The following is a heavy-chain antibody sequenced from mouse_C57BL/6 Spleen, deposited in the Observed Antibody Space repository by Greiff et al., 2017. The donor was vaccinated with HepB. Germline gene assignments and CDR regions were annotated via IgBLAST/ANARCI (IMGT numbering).Heavy chain of an antibody. CDR1: GYAFSSSW. V-gene: IGHV1-82*01. Sequence: VMLVESGPELVKPGASVKISCKASGYAFSSSWMNWVKQRPGKGLEWIGRIYPGDGDTNYNGKFKGKATLTADKSSSTAYMQLSSLTSEDSAVYFCARSTYYYGTLYAMDYWGQGTSVTVSS. J-gene: IGHJ4*01. CDR3: ARSTYYYGTLYAMDY. CDR2: IYPGDGDT. D-gene: IGHD1-1*01.